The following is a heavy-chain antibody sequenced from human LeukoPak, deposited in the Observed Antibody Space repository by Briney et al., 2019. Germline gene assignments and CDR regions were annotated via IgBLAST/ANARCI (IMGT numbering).Heavy chain of an antibody. CDR2: ISNDGNNK. D-gene: IGHD1-26*01. CDR3: ARDPVSVGLRINSDF. J-gene: IGHJ4*02. CDR1: GFAFSSYA. V-gene: IGHV3-30-3*01. Sequence: PGGSLRLSCAASGFAFSSYAMHWVRQAPGTGLEWVTLISNDGNNKYYTDSVKGRLTISRDNTKNTVYLQMNSLRVEDTAVYFCARDPVSVGLRINSDFWGQGTLVTVSS.